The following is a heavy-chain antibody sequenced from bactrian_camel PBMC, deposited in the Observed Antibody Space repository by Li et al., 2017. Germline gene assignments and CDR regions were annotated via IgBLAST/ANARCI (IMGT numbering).Heavy chain of an antibody. CDR1: GFTFSSYA. J-gene: IGHJ6*01. CDR2: INRFGDNT. CDR3: AARPYGARCRLDAAEFAY. D-gene: IGHD5*01. V-gene: IGHV3S40*01. Sequence: VQLVESGGGLVQPGGSLRLSCAASGFTFSSYAMSWVRQAPGKGLEWVSAINRFGDNTYYADSVHGRFTISQDNAKNTVYLQMNSLKPEDAAMCYCAARPYGARCRLDAAEFAYWGQGTQVTVS.